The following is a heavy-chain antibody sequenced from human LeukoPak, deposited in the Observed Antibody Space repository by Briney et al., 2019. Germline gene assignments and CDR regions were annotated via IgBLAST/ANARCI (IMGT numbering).Heavy chain of an antibody. V-gene: IGHV1-69*13. CDR3: AGGYSSSWRSDY. CDR2: IIPIFGTA. J-gene: IGHJ4*02. CDR1: GGTFSSYA. Sequence: ASVKVSCKASGGTFSSYAISWVRQAPGQGLEWMGGIIPIFGTANYAQKFQGRVTITADESTSTAYMELSSLRSEDTAVYYCAGGYSSSWRSDYWGQGTLVTVSS. D-gene: IGHD6-13*01.